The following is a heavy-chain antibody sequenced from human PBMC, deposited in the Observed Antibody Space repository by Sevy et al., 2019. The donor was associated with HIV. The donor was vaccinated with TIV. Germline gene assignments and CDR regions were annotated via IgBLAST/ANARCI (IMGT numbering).Heavy chain of an antibody. V-gene: IGHV3-33*06. CDR2: IWDDGSYK. CDR3: AKTFAIFGVLMSPDFDP. J-gene: IGHJ5*02. Sequence: GGSLRLSCAASGFTFSNYGMHWVRQAPGKGLEWVAVIWDDGSYKYYADSVKGRFTISRDNTKSTLYLQMNSLRAKDTAVYYCAKTFAIFGVLMSPDFDPWGQGTLVTVSS. D-gene: IGHD3-3*01. CDR1: GFTFSNYG.